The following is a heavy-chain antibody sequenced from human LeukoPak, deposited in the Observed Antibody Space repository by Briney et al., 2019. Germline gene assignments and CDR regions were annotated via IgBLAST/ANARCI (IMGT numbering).Heavy chain of an antibody. CDR1: GFTFSSYA. D-gene: IGHD4-23*01. CDR2: ISGSGGST. J-gene: IGHJ4*02. Sequence: GGSLRPSVAASGFTFSSYAMSGARKAPGKGLKWVSAISGSGGSTYYADPVKGRFTISRDNSKNTLYLQMNSLRAEDTAVYYCAKSPGPPRVRWHYFDHWGQGTLVTVSS. CDR3: AKSPGPPRVRWHYFDH. V-gene: IGHV3-23*01.